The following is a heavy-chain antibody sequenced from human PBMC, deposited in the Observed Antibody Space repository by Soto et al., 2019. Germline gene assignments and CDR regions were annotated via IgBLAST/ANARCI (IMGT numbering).Heavy chain of an antibody. CDR1: GFSLSNCG. J-gene: IGHJ6*03. CDR3: ARDQPGGMDNYFYYMDV. Sequence: QVQLVESGGGVVQPGRSLRLSCAASGFSLSNCGIHWVRQAPGKGLEWVAVIWYDGTNKAYADSVKGRFAISRDISKNTVYLQMNSLRAEDTAVYYCARDQPGGMDNYFYYMDVWGKGTTVTVSS. V-gene: IGHV3-33*01. D-gene: IGHD2-2*03. CDR2: IWYDGTNK.